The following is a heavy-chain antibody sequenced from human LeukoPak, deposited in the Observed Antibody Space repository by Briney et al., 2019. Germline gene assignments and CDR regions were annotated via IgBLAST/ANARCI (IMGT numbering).Heavy chain of an antibody. D-gene: IGHD5-12*01. CDR2: VNHRGST. CDR3: AREIIVARGAFDI. V-gene: IGHV4-34*01. J-gene: IGHJ3*02. CDR1: GGSLSGYY. Sequence: SETRPLTCAVYGGSLSGYYWSWFRQPPGKGLEWIGEVNHRGSTNYNPSLKSRVTISVDTSKNQFSLKLSSVTAADTAVYYCAREIIVARGAFDIWGQGTMVTVSS.